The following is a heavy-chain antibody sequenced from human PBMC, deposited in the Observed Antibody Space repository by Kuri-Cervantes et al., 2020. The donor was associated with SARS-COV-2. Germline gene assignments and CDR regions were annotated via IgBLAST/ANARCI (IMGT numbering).Heavy chain of an antibody. CDR1: GGTFSSYD. CDR3: ARGVHKGCSSTSCYSLLRGYYYYYMDV. D-gene: IGHD2-2*02. Sequence: ASVKVSCKASGGTFSSYDINWVRQATGQGLEWMGWMNPNSGNTGYAQKFQGRVTMTRNTSISTAYMELSSLRSEDTAVYYCARGVHKGCSSTSCYSLLRGYYYYYMDVWGKGTTVTVSS. CDR2: MNPNSGNT. J-gene: IGHJ6*03. V-gene: IGHV1-8*02.